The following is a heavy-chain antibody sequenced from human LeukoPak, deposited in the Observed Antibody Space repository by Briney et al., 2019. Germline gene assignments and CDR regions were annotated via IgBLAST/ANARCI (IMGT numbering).Heavy chain of an antibody. CDR1: GYIFTSYW. J-gene: IGHJ4*02. Sequence: GEPLKISCKGSGYIFTSYWITWVRQLPGKGLEWMGIIYPGDSDTRYSPSFQGQVTISADKSINTAYLQWSSLKASDTAMYYCARRSYGGKDFDYWGQGTLVTASS. CDR2: IYPGDSDT. V-gene: IGHV5-51*01. D-gene: IGHD4-23*01. CDR3: ARRSYGGKDFDY.